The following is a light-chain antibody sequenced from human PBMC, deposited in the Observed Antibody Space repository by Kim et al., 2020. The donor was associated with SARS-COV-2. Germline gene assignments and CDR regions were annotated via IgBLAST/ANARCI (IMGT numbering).Light chain of an antibody. CDR1: STNSRSKP. CDR2: SNN. J-gene: IGLJ2*01. V-gene: IGLV1-44*01. CDR3: AAWDDRLNGVL. Sequence: GQRVTISCPRISTNSRSKPNSWYQQLPGTAPKLLIYSNNQRPSGVPDRFSGSKSGTSASLAISGLQSEDEADYYCAAWDDRLNGVLFGGGTQLTVL.